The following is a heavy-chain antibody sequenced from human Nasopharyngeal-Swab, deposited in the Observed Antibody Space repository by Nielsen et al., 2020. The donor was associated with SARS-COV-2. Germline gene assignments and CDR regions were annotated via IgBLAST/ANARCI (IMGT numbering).Heavy chain of an antibody. CDR1: GFTFSSYS. V-gene: IGHV3-21*01. CDR2: ISSSSSYI. J-gene: IGHJ6*02. D-gene: IGHD2-21*01. Sequence: GESLKISWAASGFTFSSYSMNWVRQAPGKGMEWVSSISSSSSYIYYADSVKGRFTISRDNAKNSLYLQMNSLRAEDTAVYYCARDIPLHYYGMDVWGQGTTVTVSS. CDR3: ARDIPLHYYGMDV.